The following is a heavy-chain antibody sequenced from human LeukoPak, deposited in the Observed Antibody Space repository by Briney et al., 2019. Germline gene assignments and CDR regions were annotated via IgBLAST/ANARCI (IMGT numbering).Heavy chain of an antibody. V-gene: IGHV4-4*07. D-gene: IGHD2-15*01. Sequence: SETLSLTCTVSGGSISSYYWSWIRQPAGKGLEWIGRIYTSGSTNYNPSLKSRVTMSVDTSKNQFSLKLSSVTAADTAVYYCARDIVVAVAANGWFDPWGQGTLVTVSS. J-gene: IGHJ5*02. CDR1: GGSISSYY. CDR3: ARDIVVAVAANGWFDP. CDR2: IYTSGST.